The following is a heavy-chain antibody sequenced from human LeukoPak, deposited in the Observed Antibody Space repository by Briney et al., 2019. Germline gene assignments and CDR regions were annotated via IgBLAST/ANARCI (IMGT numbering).Heavy chain of an antibody. CDR2: ISGSGGST. CDR3: AKDPGRYCGGDCYSYYFDY. Sequence: GGSLRLSCAASGFTFSSYAMSWVRQAPGKGLEWVSAISGSGGSTYYADSVKGRFTISRDNSKNTLYLQMNSLRAEDTAVYYCAKDPGRYCGGDCYSYYFDYWGQGTLVTVSS. D-gene: IGHD2-21*02. V-gene: IGHV3-23*01. CDR1: GFTFSSYA. J-gene: IGHJ4*02.